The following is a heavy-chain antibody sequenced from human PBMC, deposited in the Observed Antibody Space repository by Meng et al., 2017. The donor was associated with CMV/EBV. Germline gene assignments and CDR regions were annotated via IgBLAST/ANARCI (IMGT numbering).Heavy chain of an antibody. CDR1: GGTFSSYA. CDR3: ARVQTGDYSYYFDY. Sequence: SVKVSCKASGGTFSSYAISWVRQAPGQGLEWMGGIIPILGIANYAQKFQGRVTITAGKSTSTAYMELSSLRSEDTAVYYCARVQTGDYSYYFDYWGQGTLVTVSS. CDR2: IIPILGIA. D-gene: IGHD7-27*01. V-gene: IGHV1-69*10. J-gene: IGHJ4*02.